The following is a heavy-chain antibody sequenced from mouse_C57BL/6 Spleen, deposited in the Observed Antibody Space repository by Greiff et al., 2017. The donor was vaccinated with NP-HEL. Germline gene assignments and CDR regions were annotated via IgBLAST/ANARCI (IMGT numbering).Heavy chain of an antibody. Sequence: QVQLQQPGAELVKPGASVKLSCKASGYTFTSYWMHWVKQRPGRGLEWIGSIDPGSGDTKYNEKFKSKATLTVDKPSSTAYMQLSSLTSEDSAVYYCARSGYGYAGFAYWGQGTLVTVSA. V-gene: IGHV1-72*01. D-gene: IGHD2-2*01. CDR2: IDPGSGDT. CDR1: GYTFTSYW. J-gene: IGHJ3*01. CDR3: ARSGYGYAGFAY.